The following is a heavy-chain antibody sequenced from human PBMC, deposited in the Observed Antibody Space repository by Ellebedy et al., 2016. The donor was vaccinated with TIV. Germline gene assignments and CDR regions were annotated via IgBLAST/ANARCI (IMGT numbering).Heavy chain of an antibody. Sequence: MPSETLSLTCTVSGGSVSSGSYYWSWIRQPPGKGLEWIGYIYYSGSTNYNPSLKSRVTISVDTSKNQFSLKLSSVTAADTAVYYCARGPGIVVVMKGWFDPWGQGTLVTVSS. V-gene: IGHV4-61*01. CDR2: IYYSGST. D-gene: IGHD3-22*01. J-gene: IGHJ5*02. CDR3: ARGPGIVVVMKGWFDP. CDR1: GGSVSSGSYY.